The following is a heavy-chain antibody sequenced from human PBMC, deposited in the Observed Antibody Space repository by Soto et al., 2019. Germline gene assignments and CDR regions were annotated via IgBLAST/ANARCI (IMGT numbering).Heavy chain of an antibody. J-gene: IGHJ3*02. CDR2: IYYSGST. CDR3: AIDRGFYDILTGYAPDAFDI. Sequence: TLSLTCTVSGGSISSGGYYWSWIRQHPGKGLEWIGYIYYSGSTYYNPSLKSRVTISVDTSKNQFSLKLSSVTAADTAVYYCAIDRGFYDILTGYAPDAFDIWGQGTMVTVSS. V-gene: IGHV4-31*03. D-gene: IGHD3-9*01. CDR1: GGSISSGGYY.